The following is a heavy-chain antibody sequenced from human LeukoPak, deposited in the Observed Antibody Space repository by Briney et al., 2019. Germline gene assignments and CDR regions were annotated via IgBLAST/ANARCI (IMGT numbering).Heavy chain of an antibody. Sequence: SETLSLTCTVSGGSISSSNYYWGWIRQPPGKGLEWIGSIYYSGSTYYNPSLKSRVTISVDTSKNQFSLKLSSVTAADTAVYYCARTTEAHSWRTRYYDYYMDVWGKGTTVTVSS. J-gene: IGHJ6*03. D-gene: IGHD6-13*01. V-gene: IGHV4-39*07. CDR1: GGSISSSNYY. CDR2: IYYSGST. CDR3: ARTTEAHSWRTRYYDYYMDV.